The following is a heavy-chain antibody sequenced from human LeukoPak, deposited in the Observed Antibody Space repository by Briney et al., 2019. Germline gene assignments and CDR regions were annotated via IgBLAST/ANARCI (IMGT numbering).Heavy chain of an antibody. J-gene: IGHJ6*02. Sequence: ASVKVSCKASGGTFSSYAISWVRQAPGQGLGWMGWISAYNGNTNYAQKLQGRVTMTTDTSTSTAYMELRSLRSDDTAVYYCARDRGYCSGGSCYSSDYYYYGMDVWGQGTTVTVSS. CDR2: ISAYNGNT. V-gene: IGHV1-18*01. CDR1: GGTFSSYA. D-gene: IGHD2-15*01. CDR3: ARDRGYCSGGSCYSSDYYYYGMDV.